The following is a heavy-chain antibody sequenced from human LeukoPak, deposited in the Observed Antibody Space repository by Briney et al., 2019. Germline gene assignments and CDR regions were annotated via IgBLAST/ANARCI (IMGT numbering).Heavy chain of an antibody. D-gene: IGHD6-19*01. J-gene: IGHJ5*02. Sequence: ASVKVSCKASGYTFTSYDINWVRQATGQGLEWMGWMNPNSGNTGYAQKFQGRVTMTRNTSISTAYMELSSLRSEDTAVYYCARGRAEWLVLNWFDPWGQGTLVTVSS. V-gene: IGHV1-8*01. CDR3: ARGRAEWLVLNWFDP. CDR1: GYTFTSYD. CDR2: MNPNSGNT.